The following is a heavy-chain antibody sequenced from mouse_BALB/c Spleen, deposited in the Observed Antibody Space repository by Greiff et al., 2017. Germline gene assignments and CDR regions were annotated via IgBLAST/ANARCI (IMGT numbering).Heavy chain of an antibody. V-gene: IGHV14-3*02. CDR3: AYVDYYAMDY. J-gene: IGHJ4*01. Sequence: VQLQQSGAELVKPGASVKLSCTASGFTFTSTYMHWVKQRPGQGLEWIGRIDPATGNTKYDQKFQGKATITADTSSNTAYLQLSSLTSEDTAVYYCAYVDYYAMDYWGEGTSVTVSA. CDR2: IDPATGNT. CDR1: GFTFTSTY.